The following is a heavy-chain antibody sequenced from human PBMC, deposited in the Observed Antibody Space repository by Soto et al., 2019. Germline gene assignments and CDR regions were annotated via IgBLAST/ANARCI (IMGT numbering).Heavy chain of an antibody. CDR2: ITDSGDST. CDR1: GFTFSSYA. Sequence: EVQLLESGGGLVQPGGSLRLSCAASGFTFSSYAMTWVRQAPGRGLEWVSAITDSGDSTNYADSVKGRFTISRDNSKNTLYLQMNTLRAEDTAIYYCAKVVVPAASGFDAFDFWGQGTMVTVSS. V-gene: IGHV3-23*01. D-gene: IGHD2-2*01. CDR3: AKVVVPAASGFDAFDF. J-gene: IGHJ3*01.